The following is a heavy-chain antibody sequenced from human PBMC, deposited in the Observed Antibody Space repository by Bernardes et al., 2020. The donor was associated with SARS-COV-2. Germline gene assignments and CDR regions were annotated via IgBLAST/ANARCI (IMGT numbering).Heavy chain of an antibody. CDR2: INHSGST. D-gene: IGHD6-6*01. V-gene: IGHV4-34*01. CDR1: GGSFSGYY. Sequence: SETLSLTCAVYGGSFSGYYWSWIRQPPGKGLEWIGEINHSGSTNYNPSLKSRVTISVDTSKNQFSLKLSSVTAADTAVYYCARGYSSSSRYYYYYMDVGGKGTTVTVSS. CDR3: ARGYSSSSRYYYYYMDV. J-gene: IGHJ6*03.